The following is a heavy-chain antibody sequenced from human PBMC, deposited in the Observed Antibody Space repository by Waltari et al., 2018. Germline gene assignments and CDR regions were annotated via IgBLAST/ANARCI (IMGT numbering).Heavy chain of an antibody. CDR3: ARDTKISLLSGYSSQKAKDYYYYGMDV. V-gene: IGHV3-11*06. CDR1: GFTFSDYY. Sequence: QVQLVESGGGLVKPGGSLRLSCAASGFTFSDYYMSWIRQAPGKGLGWVSYISSSSYTNYADSVKGRFTISRDNAKNSLYRQMNSLRAEDTAVYYCARDTKISLLSGYSSQKAKDYYYYGMDVWGQGTTVTVSS. CDR2: ISSSSYT. J-gene: IGHJ6*02. D-gene: IGHD6-19*01.